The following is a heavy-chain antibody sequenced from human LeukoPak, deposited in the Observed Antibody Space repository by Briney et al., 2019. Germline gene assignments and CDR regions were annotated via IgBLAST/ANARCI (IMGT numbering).Heavy chain of an antibody. D-gene: IGHD2-2*01. CDR3: AKYCSSTSCTLGAFDI. CDR1: GYTFTSYY. Sequence: ASVKVSCRASGYTFTSYYMHWVRQAPGQGLEWMGWINPNSGGTNYAQKFQGRVTMTRDTSISTAYMELSRLRSDDTAVYYCAKYCSSTSCTLGAFDIWGQGTMVTVSS. V-gene: IGHV1-2*02. J-gene: IGHJ3*02. CDR2: INPNSGGT.